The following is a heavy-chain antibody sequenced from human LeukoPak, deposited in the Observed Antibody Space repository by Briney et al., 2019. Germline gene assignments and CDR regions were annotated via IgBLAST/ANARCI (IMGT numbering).Heavy chain of an antibody. CDR2: ISGDGGST. Sequence: PGGSLRLSCAASGFTFDDYAMHWVRQAPGKGLEWVSLISGDGGSTYYADSVKGRFTISRDNSKNSLYLQMNSLRTEDTALYYCAKDVGRDGYNLNFDYWGQGTLVTVSS. D-gene: IGHD5-24*01. CDR1: GFTFDDYA. CDR3: AKDVGRDGYNLNFDY. V-gene: IGHV3-43*02. J-gene: IGHJ4*02.